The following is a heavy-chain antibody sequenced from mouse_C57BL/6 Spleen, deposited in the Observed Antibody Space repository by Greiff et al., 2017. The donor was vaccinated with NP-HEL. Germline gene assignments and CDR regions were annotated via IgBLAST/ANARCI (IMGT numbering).Heavy chain of an antibody. Sequence: QVHVKQSGAELVKPGASVKLSCKASGYTFTSYWMQWVKQRPGQGLEWIGEIDPSDSYTNYNQKFKGKATLTVDTSSSTAYMQRSSLTSEDSAVYYCARSGSGLIAYWGQGTTLTVSS. D-gene: IGHD2-4*01. CDR3: ARSGSGLIAY. V-gene: IGHV1-50*01. J-gene: IGHJ2*01. CDR2: IDPSDSYT. CDR1: GYTFTSYW.